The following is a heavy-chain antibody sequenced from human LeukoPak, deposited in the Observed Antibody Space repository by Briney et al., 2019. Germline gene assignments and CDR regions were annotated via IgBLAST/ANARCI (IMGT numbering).Heavy chain of an antibody. Sequence: SQTLSLTCTVSGGSISSGSYYWSWIRQPAGKALEWIGRIYTSGSTNYNPSLKSRVTIPVDTSQNQFSLKRSSVTAADTAVYYCARDLGVNDYWGQGTLVTVSS. CDR2: IYTSGST. V-gene: IGHV4-61*02. CDR1: GGSISSGSYY. CDR3: ARDLGVNDY. D-gene: IGHD1-26*01. J-gene: IGHJ4*02.